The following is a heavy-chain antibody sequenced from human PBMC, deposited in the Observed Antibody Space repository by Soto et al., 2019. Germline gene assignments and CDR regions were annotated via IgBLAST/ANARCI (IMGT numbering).Heavy chain of an antibody. CDR1: GFTFSGYA. D-gene: IGHD3-3*01. V-gene: IGHV3-30-3*01. CDR2: ISYDGSNK. CDR3: ARDNRITIFGVVRGGMDV. Sequence: PGGSLRLSCAASGFTFSGYAMHWVRQATGQWLEWVSVISYDGSNKYYEDSVKGLFTISRDNSKNTLYLQMNSLRAEDTAVYYCARDNRITIFGVVRGGMDVWGQGTTVTVSS. J-gene: IGHJ6*02.